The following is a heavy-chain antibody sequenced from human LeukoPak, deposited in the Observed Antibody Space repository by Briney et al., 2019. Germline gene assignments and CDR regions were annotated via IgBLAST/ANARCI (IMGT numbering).Heavy chain of an antibody. J-gene: IGHJ1*01. CDR1: GYTFTSYA. Sequence: GASVKVSCKASGYTFTSYAMHWVRQAPGQRLEWMGWINAGSGNTKYSQKFQGRVTITRDTSASTAYMELSSLRSEDTAVYYCARALYGDYVGWPEEYFQHWGQGTLVTVSS. V-gene: IGHV1-3*01. D-gene: IGHD4-17*01. CDR3: ARALYGDYVGWPEEYFQH. CDR2: INAGSGNT.